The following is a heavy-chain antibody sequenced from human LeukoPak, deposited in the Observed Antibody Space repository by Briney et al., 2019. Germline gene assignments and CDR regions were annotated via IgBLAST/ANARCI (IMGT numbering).Heavy chain of an antibody. CDR3: ARRVRYFDSSFYYYMDA. V-gene: IGHV1-2*02. CDR1: GYTFTGYY. Sequence: ASVKVSCKASGYTFTGYYMHWVRQAPGQGLEWMGWINPNSGGTNYAQKFQGRVTMTRDTSISTAYMELSRLRSDDTAVYYCARRVRYFDSSFYYYMDAWGKGNTVTVSS. D-gene: IGHD3-9*01. CDR2: INPNSGGT. J-gene: IGHJ6*03.